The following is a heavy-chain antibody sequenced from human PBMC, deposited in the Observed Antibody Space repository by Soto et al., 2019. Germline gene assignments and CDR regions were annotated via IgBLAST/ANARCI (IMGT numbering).Heavy chain of an antibody. CDR2: VYHSGST. V-gene: IGHV4-4*02. D-gene: IGHD3-10*01. CDR1: GGSITSSHW. Sequence: QVQLQESGPGLVKPSGTLSLTCAVSGGSITSSHWWSWVRQSPEKGLEWIGEVYHSGSTNYNPSLKSRATVSVDKSKNQFSLTLKYVTAADTALYYCVSDHEMEYSYGSRGSFDIWGQGTVVTVSS. J-gene: IGHJ3*02. CDR3: VSDHEMEYSYGSRGSFDI.